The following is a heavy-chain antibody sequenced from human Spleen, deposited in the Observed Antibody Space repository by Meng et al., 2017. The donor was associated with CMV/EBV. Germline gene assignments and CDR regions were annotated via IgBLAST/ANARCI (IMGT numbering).Heavy chain of an antibody. CDR1: EYTFTGYY. CDR3: ARDILAADDTSG. V-gene: IGHV3-33*01. J-gene: IGHJ4*02. CDR2: IWYDGSNE. D-gene: IGHD3-22*01. Sequence: SCKASEYTFTGYYIHWVRQAPGKGLQWVALIWYDGSNEYYADSVQGRFSISRDNSKNTLYLQMNSLRAEDTAVYYCARDILAADDTSGWGQGTLVTVSS.